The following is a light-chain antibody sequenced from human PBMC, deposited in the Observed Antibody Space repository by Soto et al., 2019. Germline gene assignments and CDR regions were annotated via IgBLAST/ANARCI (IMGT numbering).Light chain of an antibody. Sequence: AIQLTQSPSSLSASVGDRVTITCRTRQDIRNELAWFQQKPGRAPKLLIYSASIPQNGVPSRFSGSGFGTDFTLTISSLQPEDFATYYCLQDNNYPWTFGQGTEVEMK. CDR1: QDIRNE. J-gene: IGKJ1*01. V-gene: IGKV1-6*01. CDR2: SAS. CDR3: LQDNNYPWT.